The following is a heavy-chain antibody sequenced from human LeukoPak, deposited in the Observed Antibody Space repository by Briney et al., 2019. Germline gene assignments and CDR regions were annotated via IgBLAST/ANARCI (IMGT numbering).Heavy chain of an antibody. Sequence: ASVKVSCKASGYTFTGYYMHWVRQAPGQGLEWMGWINPNSGGTNYAQKFQGRVTMTRDTSISTAYMELSRLRSDDTAVYYCARAWVIARLGAAFDIWGQGTVVTVSS. CDR3: ARAWVIARLGAAFDI. CDR1: GYTFTGYY. D-gene: IGHD7-27*01. V-gene: IGHV1-2*02. J-gene: IGHJ3*02. CDR2: INPNSGGT.